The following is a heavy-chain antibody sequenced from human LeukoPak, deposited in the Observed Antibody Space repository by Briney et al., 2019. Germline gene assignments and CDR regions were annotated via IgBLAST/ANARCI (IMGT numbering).Heavy chain of an antibody. CDR3: ARDSSGPPDY. CDR2: IYYSGST. Sequence: SETLSLTCTVSGGSISGSSYYWGWIRQPPGKGLEWIGSIYYSGSTYYNPSLKSRVTISVDTSKNQFSLKLSSVTAADTAVYYCARDSSGPPDYWGQGTLVTVSS. J-gene: IGHJ4*02. D-gene: IGHD3-22*01. CDR1: GGSISGSSYY. V-gene: IGHV4-39*07.